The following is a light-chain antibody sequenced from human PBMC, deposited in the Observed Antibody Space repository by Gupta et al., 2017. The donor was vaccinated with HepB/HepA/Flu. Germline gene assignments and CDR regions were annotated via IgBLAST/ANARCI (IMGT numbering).Light chain of an antibody. CDR3: GTFDTSLSGVV. CDR1: GSNIGKNY. J-gene: IGLJ2*01. Sequence: QSVLTQPPSVSAAPGQKATIPCSGSGSNIGKNYVSWYQQVPGTAPKLLTYDNDKRPSVIPDRFSASKSGTSATLAITGLHTGDEADYYCGTFDTSLSGVVFGGGTKFTVL. V-gene: IGLV1-51*01. CDR2: DND.